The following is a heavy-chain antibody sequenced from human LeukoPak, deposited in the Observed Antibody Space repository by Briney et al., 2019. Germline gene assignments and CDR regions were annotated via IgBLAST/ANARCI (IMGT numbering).Heavy chain of an antibody. D-gene: IGHD4-23*01. Sequence: GGSLRLSCAASGFTVSSNYMRWVRQAPGKGLEWVSVIYSGGSTYYADSVKGRFTISRDNSKNTLYLQMNSLRAEDTAVYYCARIHGGNSEGSYFQHWGQGTLVTVPS. V-gene: IGHV3-66*01. CDR3: ARIHGGNSEGSYFQH. CDR2: IYSGGST. CDR1: GFTVSSNY. J-gene: IGHJ1*01.